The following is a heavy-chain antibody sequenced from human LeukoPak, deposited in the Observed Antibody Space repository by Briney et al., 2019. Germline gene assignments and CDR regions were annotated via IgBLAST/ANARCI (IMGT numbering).Heavy chain of an antibody. CDR2: ITYDGYYK. CDR1: GFTFTIYD. Sequence: PGGSLRLSCAASGFTFTIYDMHWVRQAPGKGLEWVALITYDGYYKYYADSVKGRFTISRDNSKNMYLQMNSLRAEDTAVYYCAKDLISMVRGSPMDVWGQGTTVTVSS. D-gene: IGHD3-10*01. CDR3: AKDLISMVRGSPMDV. V-gene: IGHV3-30*18. J-gene: IGHJ6*02.